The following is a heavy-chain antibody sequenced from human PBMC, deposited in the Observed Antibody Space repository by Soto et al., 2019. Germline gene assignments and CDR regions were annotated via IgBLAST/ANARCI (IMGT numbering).Heavy chain of an antibody. Sequence: GQSLEWIGWIVVGSGNTKYSQKFQGRVTITRDTSASTAYMELSSLRSEDTAVYYCASEAIAAAAVYGMDVWGQGTTVTVSS. V-gene: IGHV1-3*01. CDR2: IVVGSGNT. CDR3: ASEAIAAAAVYGMDV. D-gene: IGHD6-13*01. J-gene: IGHJ6*02.